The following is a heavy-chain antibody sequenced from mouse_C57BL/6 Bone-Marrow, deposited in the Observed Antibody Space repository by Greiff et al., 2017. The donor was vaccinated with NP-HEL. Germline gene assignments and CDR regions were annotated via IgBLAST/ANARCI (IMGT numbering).Heavy chain of an antibody. CDR1: GYTFTDYN. Sequence: VQLQQSGPELVKPGASVKMSCKASGYTFTDYNMHWVKQSHGKSLEWIGYINPNNGGTSYNQKFKGKATLTVNKSSSTAYMELRSLTSEDSAFYYCARWGVGLHGGAMDYWGQGTSVTVSS. V-gene: IGHV1-22*01. CDR3: ARWGVGLHGGAMDY. J-gene: IGHJ4*01. D-gene: IGHD2-2*01. CDR2: INPNNGGT.